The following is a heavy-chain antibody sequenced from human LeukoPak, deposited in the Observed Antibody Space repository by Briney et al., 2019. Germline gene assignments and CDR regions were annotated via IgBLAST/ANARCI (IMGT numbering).Heavy chain of an antibody. CDR1: GGSFSGYY. CDR3: ARDQQYSSSSRFDY. V-gene: IGHV4-4*07. D-gene: IGHD6-6*01. CDR2: IHTSWST. Sequence: SETLSLTCAVYGGSFSGYYWSWIRQPAGKGLEWIGRIHTSWSTNYNPSLKSRVTMSVDTSKNQSSLKLSSVTAADTAVYYCARDQQYSSSSRFDYWGQGTLVTVSS. J-gene: IGHJ4*02.